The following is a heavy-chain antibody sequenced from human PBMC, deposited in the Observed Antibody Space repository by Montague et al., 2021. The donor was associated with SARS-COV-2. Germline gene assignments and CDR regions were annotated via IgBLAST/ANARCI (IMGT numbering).Heavy chain of an antibody. V-gene: IGHV4-30-2*01. CDR2: IYYSGST. CDR1: GGSISSGGYS. J-gene: IGHJ6*02. CDR3: ARGSMFRGGKVYYGVDV. Sequence: TLSLTCTVSGGSISSGGYSWNWIRQPPGKGLEWIGYIYYSGSTYYNPSLKSRVTISLDSSKNQFSLNLTSVTAADTAVYYCARGSMFRGGKVYYGVDVWGQGTPVTVSS. D-gene: IGHD3-10*01.